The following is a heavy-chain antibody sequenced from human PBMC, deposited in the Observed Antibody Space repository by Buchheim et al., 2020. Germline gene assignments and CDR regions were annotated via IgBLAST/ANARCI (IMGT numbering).Heavy chain of an antibody. J-gene: IGHJ5*02. CDR3: ARDRSTSPARTWSSTES. Sequence: QVQLQESGPGLVKPSETLSLTCAVSGGSISSYNWWNWVRQPPGEGLEWIGEVFHNGSTNYNPSLKSRVTISVDTSKNQFSLKLTSVTAADTAVYYCARDRSTSPARTWSSTESWGQGTL. V-gene: IGHV4-4*02. D-gene: IGHD2-2*01. CDR2: VFHNGST. CDR1: GGSISSYNW.